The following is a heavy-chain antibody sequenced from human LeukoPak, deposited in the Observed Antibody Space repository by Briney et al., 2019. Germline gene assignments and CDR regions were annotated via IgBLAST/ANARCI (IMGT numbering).Heavy chain of an antibody. CDR3: AAERPGKDTAMVTPYYYYYMDV. Sequence: SVKVSCKASGGTFSSYAISWVRQAPGQGLEWMGGIIPIFGTANYAQKFQGRVTITADESTSTAYMELSSLRSEDTAVYYCAAERPGKDTAMVTPYYYYYMDVWGKGTTVTVSS. J-gene: IGHJ6*03. CDR1: GGTFSSYA. D-gene: IGHD5-18*01. V-gene: IGHV1-69*13. CDR2: IIPIFGTA.